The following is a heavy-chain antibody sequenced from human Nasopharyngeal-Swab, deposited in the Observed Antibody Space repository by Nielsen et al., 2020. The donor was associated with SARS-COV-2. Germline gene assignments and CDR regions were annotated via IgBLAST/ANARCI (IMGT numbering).Heavy chain of an antibody. J-gene: IGHJ4*02. V-gene: IGHV4-59*08. CDR2: IYYSGST. CDR3: ARLGGAGTTRLLDY. CDR1: GGSISSYY. D-gene: IGHD1-7*01. Sequence: SETLSLTCTVSGGSISSYYWSWIRQPPGKGLEWIGYIYYSGSTNYNPSLKSRVTISVDTSKNHLSLKLSSVTAADTAVYYCARLGGAGTTRLLDYWGQGTLLTVSS.